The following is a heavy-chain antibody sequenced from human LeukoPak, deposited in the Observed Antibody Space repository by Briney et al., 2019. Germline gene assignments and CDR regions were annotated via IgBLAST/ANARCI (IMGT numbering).Heavy chain of an antibody. Sequence: ASVKVSCKPSGGTLSSHAINWVRQAPGQGLEWMGWISAYNGNTNYAQKLQGRVTMTTDTSTSTAYMELRSLRSDDTAVYYCARDSSGWYERYYGMDVWGQGTTVTVSS. V-gene: IGHV1-18*01. J-gene: IGHJ6*02. CDR3: ARDSSGWYERYYGMDV. CDR2: ISAYNGNT. D-gene: IGHD6-19*01. CDR1: GGTLSSHA.